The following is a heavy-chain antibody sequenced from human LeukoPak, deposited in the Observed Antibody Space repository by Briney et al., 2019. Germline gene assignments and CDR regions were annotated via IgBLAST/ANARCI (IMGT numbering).Heavy chain of an antibody. V-gene: IGHV3-74*01. D-gene: IGHD6-13*01. CDR2: INSDATST. CDR3: VRGSPGYSSSWHAY. J-gene: IGHJ4*02. Sequence: GGSLRLSCAASGFMLSSIWMHWVHQAPGKGLVWVSRINSDATSTSYADSVRGRFTISRDDAKNTMYLQMNSLRAEDTAMYYCVRGSPGYSSSWHAYWGQGTLVTVSS. CDR1: GFMLSSIW.